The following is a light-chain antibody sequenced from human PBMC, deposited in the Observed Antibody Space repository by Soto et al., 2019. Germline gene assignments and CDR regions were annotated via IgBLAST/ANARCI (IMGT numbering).Light chain of an antibody. CDR3: QQYDNLPST. CDR1: QDISNY. V-gene: IGKV1-33*01. J-gene: IGKJ3*01. CDR2: DAS. Sequence: DIQMTQSPSSLSASVGDRVTITCQASQDISNYLNWYQQKPGKAPKLLIYDASNLETGVPSRFSGSGSGTDFTFTISSLQPEGIATYYCQQYDNLPSTFGPGTKVDIK.